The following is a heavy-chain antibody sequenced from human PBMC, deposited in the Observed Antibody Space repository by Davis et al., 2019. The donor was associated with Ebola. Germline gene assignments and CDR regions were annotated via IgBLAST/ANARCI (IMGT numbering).Heavy chain of an antibody. CDR2: IWYDGSNK. J-gene: IGHJ4*02. CDR3: ARGVATSPE. D-gene: IGHD5-24*01. V-gene: IGHV3-33*01. Sequence: GESLKISCAASGFTFSSYGMHWVRQAPGKGLEWVAVIWYDGSNKYYADSVKGRFTISRDNSKNTLYLQMNSLRAEDTAVYYCARGVATSPEWGQGTLVTVSS. CDR1: GFTFSSYG.